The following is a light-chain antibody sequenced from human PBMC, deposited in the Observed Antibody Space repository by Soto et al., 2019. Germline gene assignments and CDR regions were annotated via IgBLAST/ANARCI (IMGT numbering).Light chain of an antibody. J-gene: IGKJ4*01. V-gene: IGKV1-39*01. Sequence: IQITLSPSSHSASIHDTINLTFRASQSIGNFLNWYQHKPGKGPKLLIYAASTLQSDLPSRFSGSGSGTDFTLTITGLQPEDFATYYCLQDYTYPLTFGGGTKVDIK. CDR1: QSIGNF. CDR3: LQDYTYPLT. CDR2: AAS.